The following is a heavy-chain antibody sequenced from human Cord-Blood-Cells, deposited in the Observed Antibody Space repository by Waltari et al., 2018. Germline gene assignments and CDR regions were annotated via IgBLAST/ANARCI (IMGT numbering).Heavy chain of an antibody. CDR2: IKHSGSS. Sequence: QVQLQQWGAGLLKPSETLSLTCAVYGGSFSGYFWSWIRQPHGKGLEWIGEIKHSGSSNYDPARKSRGTISVDTSKNQFSLKLSSVTAADTAVYYCARGLGGDFWSGYYYYYYMDVWGKGTTVTVSS. J-gene: IGHJ6*03. D-gene: IGHD3-3*01. CDR1: GGSFSGYF. V-gene: IGHV4-34*01. CDR3: ARGLGGDFWSGYYYYYYMDV.